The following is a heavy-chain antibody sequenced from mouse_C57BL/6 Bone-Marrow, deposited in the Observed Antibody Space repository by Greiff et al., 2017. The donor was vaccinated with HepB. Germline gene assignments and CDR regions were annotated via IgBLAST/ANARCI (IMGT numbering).Heavy chain of an antibody. CDR2: INPNNGGT. CDR3: ARELALVGTRY. Sequence: VQLQQSGPELVKPGASVKISCKASGYTFTDYYMNWVKQSHGKSLEWIGDINPNNGGTSYNQKFKGKATLTVDKSSSTAYMELRSLTSEDSAVYYCARELALVGTRYWGQGTTLTVSS. CDR1: GYTFTDYY. D-gene: IGHD3-3*01. J-gene: IGHJ2*01. V-gene: IGHV1-26*01.